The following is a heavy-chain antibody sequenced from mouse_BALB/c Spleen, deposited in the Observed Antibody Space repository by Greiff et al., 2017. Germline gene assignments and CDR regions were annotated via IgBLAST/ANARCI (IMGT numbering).Heavy chain of an antibody. CDR3: ARGYYGSSLYYFDY. CDR1: GFTFSSFG. V-gene: IGHV5-17*02. J-gene: IGHJ2*01. D-gene: IGHD1-1*01. Sequence: EVQLVESGGGLVQPGGSRKLSCAASGFTFSSFGMHWVRQAPEKGLEWVAYISSGSSTIYYADTVKGRFTISRDNPKNTLFLQMTSLRSEDTAMYYCARGYYGSSLYYFDYWGQGTTLTVSS. CDR2: ISSGSSTI.